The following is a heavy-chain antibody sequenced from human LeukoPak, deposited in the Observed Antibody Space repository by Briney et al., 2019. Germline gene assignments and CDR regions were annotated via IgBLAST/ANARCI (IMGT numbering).Heavy chain of an antibody. CDR2: ISYDGSNK. CDR1: GFTFSSYA. V-gene: IGHV3-30*04. Sequence: GGSLRLSCAASGFTFSSYAMHWVRRAPGKGLEWVAVISYDGSNKYYADSVKGRFTISRDNSKNTLYLQMNSLRAEDTAVYYCARDLEDIVVVVAATSLGYWGQGTLVTVSS. J-gene: IGHJ4*02. D-gene: IGHD2-15*01. CDR3: ARDLEDIVVVVAATSLGY.